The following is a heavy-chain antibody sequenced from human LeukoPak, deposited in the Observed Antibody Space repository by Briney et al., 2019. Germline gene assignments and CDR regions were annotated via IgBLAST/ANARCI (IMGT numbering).Heavy chain of an antibody. D-gene: IGHD3-10*01. V-gene: IGHV4-39*07. J-gene: IGHJ6*02. CDR2: INHSGST. CDR1: GDSISSGSFY. CDR3: ARGKGDLLLWFGELLPRDYYYYGMDV. Sequence: ASQTLSLTCTVSGDSISSGSFYWSWIRQPPGKGLEWIGEINHSGSTNYNPSLKSRVTISVDTSKNQFSLKLSSVTAADTAVYYCARGKGDLLLWFGELLPRDYYYYGMDVWGQGTTVTVSS.